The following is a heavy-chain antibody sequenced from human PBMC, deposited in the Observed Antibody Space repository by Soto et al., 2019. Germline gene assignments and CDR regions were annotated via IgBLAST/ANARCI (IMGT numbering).Heavy chain of an antibody. CDR1: GYTFTHYY. D-gene: IGHD1-1*01. CDR3: ATSKKSTIDFDC. V-gene: IGHV1-46*01. J-gene: IGHJ4*02. Sequence: GASVKVSCKASGYTFTHYYMHWVRQAPGQGLEWMGIINPNGGSTTYAQRFRAGFTMTRDTSTSTVYMELSSLRSEDSAVYYCATSKKSTIDFDCFRQVTLVVVCS. CDR2: INPNGGST.